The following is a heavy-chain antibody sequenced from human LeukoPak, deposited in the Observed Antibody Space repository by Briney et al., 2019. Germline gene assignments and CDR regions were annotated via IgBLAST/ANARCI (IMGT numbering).Heavy chain of an antibody. Sequence: ASVKVSCKASGGTFSSYAISWVRQAPGQGLEWMGGIIPIFGTANYAQKFQGRVTMTEDTSTDTAYMELSSLRSEDTAVYYCATDPPRRIAAAGTCFDYWGQGTLVTVSS. CDR1: GGTFSSYA. V-gene: IGHV1-69*06. J-gene: IGHJ4*02. CDR2: IIPIFGTA. CDR3: ATDPPRRIAAAGTCFDY. D-gene: IGHD6-13*01.